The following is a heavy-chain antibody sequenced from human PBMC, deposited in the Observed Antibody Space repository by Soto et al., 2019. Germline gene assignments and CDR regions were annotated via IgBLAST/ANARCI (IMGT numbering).Heavy chain of an antibody. CDR3: ATITQPYYMDF. Sequence: SETLSLTCTVSGGSISNYYWSWIRQPPGKGLEWVGYIHYSGNTKYNPSLKRRVTISADTSKDQFSLKLTSVTAADTAVYYCATITQPYYMDFWGKGTTVTVSS. CDR2: IHYSGNT. V-gene: IGHV4-59*08. D-gene: IGHD3-16*01. J-gene: IGHJ6*03. CDR1: GGSISNYY.